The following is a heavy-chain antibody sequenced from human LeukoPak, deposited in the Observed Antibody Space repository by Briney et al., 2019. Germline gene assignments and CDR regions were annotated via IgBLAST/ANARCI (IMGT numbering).Heavy chain of an antibody. CDR2: IKQDGSEK. Sequence: GGSLRLSCAASGFTFSSYWMSWVRQAPGKGLEWVANIKQDGSEKYYVDSVKGRFTISRDNAKNSLYLQMNSLRAEDTAVYYCARDTSGASIAARGNFDYWGQGTLVTVSS. CDR3: ARDTSGASIAARGNFDY. D-gene: IGHD6-6*01. V-gene: IGHV3-7*01. J-gene: IGHJ4*02. CDR1: GFTFSSYW.